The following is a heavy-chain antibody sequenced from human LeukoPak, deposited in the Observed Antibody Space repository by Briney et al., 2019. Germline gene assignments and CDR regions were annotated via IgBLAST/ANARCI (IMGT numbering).Heavy chain of an antibody. Sequence: ASVKVSCKASGYTFTSYGISWVRQAPGQGLEWMGSISAYNGNTNYAQKLQGRVTMTTDTSTSTAYMELRSLRSDHTAVYYCARTIAVDGKWFDPWGQGTLVTVSS. CDR3: ARTIAVDGKWFDP. CDR2: ISAYNGNT. D-gene: IGHD6-13*01. V-gene: IGHV1-18*01. CDR1: GYTFTSYG. J-gene: IGHJ5*02.